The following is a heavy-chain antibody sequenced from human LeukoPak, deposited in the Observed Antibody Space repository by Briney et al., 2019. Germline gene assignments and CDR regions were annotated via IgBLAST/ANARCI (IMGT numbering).Heavy chain of an antibody. J-gene: IGHJ4*02. Sequence: SETLSLTCAVYGGSFSGYYWSWIRQPPGKGLGWIGEINHSGSTNHNPSLKSRVTILVDTSKNHFPLKLSSVTAADTAVYYCAGVRDFWSGVYDYWGQGTLVTVSS. D-gene: IGHD3-3*01. CDR3: AGVRDFWSGVYDY. CDR1: GGSFSGYY. V-gene: IGHV4-34*01. CDR2: INHSGST.